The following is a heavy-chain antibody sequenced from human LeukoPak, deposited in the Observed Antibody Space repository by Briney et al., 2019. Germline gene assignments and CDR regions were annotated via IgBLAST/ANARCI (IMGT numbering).Heavy chain of an antibody. CDR2: FDPEAGET. V-gene: IGHV1-24*01. Sequence: ASVKVSCKVSEYALTELSIHWVRQTPGKGLECMGVFDPEAGETIYAQKFQGRVTMTEDTSTDTAYMELSSLTSDDTAVYYCAAISTPTTRRAYHFDSWGQGTLVTVSS. J-gene: IGHJ4*02. CDR3: AAISTPTTRRAYHFDS. CDR1: EYALTELS. D-gene: IGHD5-12*01.